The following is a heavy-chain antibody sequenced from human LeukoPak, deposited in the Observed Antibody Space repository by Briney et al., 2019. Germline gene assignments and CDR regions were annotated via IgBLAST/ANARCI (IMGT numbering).Heavy chain of an antibody. D-gene: IGHD1-26*01. CDR3: ARGEGGSYYKSIEIDY. V-gene: IGHV1-69*13. CDR1: GGTFSSYA. Sequence: SVKVSCKASGGTFSSYAISWVRQAPGQGLEWMGGIIPIFGTANYAKKFQGRVTITADESTSTAYMELSSLRSEDTAVYYCARGEGGSYYKSIEIDYWGQGTLVTVSS. J-gene: IGHJ4*02. CDR2: IIPIFGTA.